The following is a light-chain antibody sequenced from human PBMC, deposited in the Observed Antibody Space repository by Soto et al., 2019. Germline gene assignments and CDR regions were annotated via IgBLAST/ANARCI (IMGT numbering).Light chain of an antibody. J-gene: IGKJ2*01. CDR3: QQYNNWPMYT. V-gene: IGKV3-15*01. Sequence: EIMMTQSPATLSVSPGEGATLSCRASQSVSINLAWYQQKPGQAPRLLIYGASTRATGIPARFSGSGSGTELTLTISSLQSEDFAVYYCQQYNNWPMYTFGQGTKLEIK. CDR1: QSVSIN. CDR2: GAS.